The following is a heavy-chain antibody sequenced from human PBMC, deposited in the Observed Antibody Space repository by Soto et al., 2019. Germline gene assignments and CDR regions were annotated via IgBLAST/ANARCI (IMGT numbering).Heavy chain of an antibody. CDR1: GYTFTSYY. D-gene: IGHD2-15*01. CDR3: ARDPGGYCSGGRCYYFDY. J-gene: IGHJ4*02. Sequence: QVRLVQSGAEVKNPGASVKVSCKTSGYTFTSYYMHWVRQAPGQGLEWMGVVSPSGGNTNYAQKFQGRVTMTRATSTSTGYMELSSLRSEDTAMYYCARDPGGYCSGGRCYYFDYWGQGTLVTVSS. V-gene: IGHV1-46*01. CDR2: VSPSGGNT.